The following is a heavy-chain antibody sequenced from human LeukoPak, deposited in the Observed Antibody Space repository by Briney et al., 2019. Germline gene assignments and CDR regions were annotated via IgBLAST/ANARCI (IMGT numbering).Heavy chain of an antibody. V-gene: IGHV3-11*01. J-gene: IGHJ4*02. D-gene: IGHD3-10*01. CDR2: ISSSGSTI. CDR1: GFTFSDYY. Sequence: GGSLRLSCAASGFTFSDYYMSWIRQAPGKGLEWVSYISSSGSTIYYADSVKGRFTISRDNAKNSLYLQMNSLRAEDTAVYYCARIPSYYHGSGMPYYFDYWGQGTLVTVSS. CDR3: ARIPSYYHGSGMPYYFDY.